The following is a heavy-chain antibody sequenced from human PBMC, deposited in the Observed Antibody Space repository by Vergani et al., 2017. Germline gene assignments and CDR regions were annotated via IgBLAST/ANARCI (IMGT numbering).Heavy chain of an antibody. D-gene: IGHD3-10*01. CDR2: INHSGST. CDR1: GGSFSGYY. J-gene: IGHJ4*02. V-gene: IGHV4-34*01. CDR3: ARGTRGGYGSGSYGY. Sequence: QVQLQQWGAGLLKPSETLSLTCAVYGGSFSGYYWSWIRQPPGKGLEWSGEINHSGSTNYNPSLKSRVTISVDTSKNQSSLKLSSVTAADTAVYYCARGTRGGYGSGSYGYWGQGTLVTVSS.